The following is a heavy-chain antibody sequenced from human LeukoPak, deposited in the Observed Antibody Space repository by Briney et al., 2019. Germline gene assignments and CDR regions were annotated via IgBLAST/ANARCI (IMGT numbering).Heavy chain of an antibody. V-gene: IGHV3-30*02. Sequence: GGSLRLSCAASGFTFSSYGMHWVRQAPGKGLEWVAFIRYDGSNKYYADSVKDRFTISRDNSKNTLYLQMKSLRAEDTAVYYCARDPYSGAYYEGYYYYYMDVWGKGTTVTVSS. D-gene: IGHD1-26*01. CDR3: ARDPYSGAYYEGYYYYYMDV. CDR2: IRYDGSNK. J-gene: IGHJ6*03. CDR1: GFTFSSYG.